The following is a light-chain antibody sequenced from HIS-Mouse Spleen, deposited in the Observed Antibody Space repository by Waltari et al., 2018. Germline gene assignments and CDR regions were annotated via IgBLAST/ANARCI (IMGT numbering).Light chain of an antibody. CDR3: QVWDSSSDVV. CDR1: NIGSKS. V-gene: IGLV3-21*02. J-gene: IGLJ2*01. CDR2: DDS. Sequence: SYVLTQPPSVSVAPGQTARITCGGNNIGSKSVHWYQQKPGQAPVLVVYDDSARPPGIPERFSGSNAGNTATLTISRVEAGDEADYYCQVWDSSSDVVFGGGTKLTVL.